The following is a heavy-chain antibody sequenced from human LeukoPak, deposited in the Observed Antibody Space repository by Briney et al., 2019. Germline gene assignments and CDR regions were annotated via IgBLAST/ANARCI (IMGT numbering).Heavy chain of an antibody. V-gene: IGHV4-34*01. J-gene: IGHJ4*02. CDR3: AGHRFWSGYSDY. CDR1: GGSFSGYY. Sequence: SETLSLTCAVYGGSFSGYYWSWIRQPPGKGLEWIGEINHSGSTNYNPSLKSRVTISVDTSKNQFSLKVSSVTAADTAGYYCAGHRFWSGYSDYWGQGTLVTVSS. D-gene: IGHD3-3*01. CDR2: INHSGST.